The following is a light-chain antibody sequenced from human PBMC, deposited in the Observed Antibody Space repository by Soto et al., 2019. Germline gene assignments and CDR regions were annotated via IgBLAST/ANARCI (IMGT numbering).Light chain of an antibody. CDR1: QSVSSY. CDR2: GAS. Sequence: IVLPQYTATLSLSPGERATLSCRASQSVSSYLAWYQQKPGQAPRLLIHGASTRAPGIPARFSGSGSGTDFTLTISSLQSEDFAVYYCQQYDNWPQTFGQGTIVDVK. CDR3: QQYDNWPQT. V-gene: IGKV3-15*01. J-gene: IGKJ1*01.